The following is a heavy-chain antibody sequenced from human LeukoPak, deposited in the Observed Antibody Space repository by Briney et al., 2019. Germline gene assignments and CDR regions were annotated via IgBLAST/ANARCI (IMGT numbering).Heavy chain of an antibody. CDR2: IDPGGGTT. D-gene: IGHD2/OR15-2a*01. V-gene: IGHV1-46*01. CDR3: AREPGVNMYYFDY. Sequence: ASVKVSCKASGYTFTSYYMHWVRQAPGQGLGWMGIIDPGGGTTSYAQKFQGRVTMTRDTSTSTVYMELSSLSSEDTAVYYCAREPGVNMYYFDYWGQGPLVAVSS. CDR1: GYTFTSYY. J-gene: IGHJ4*02.